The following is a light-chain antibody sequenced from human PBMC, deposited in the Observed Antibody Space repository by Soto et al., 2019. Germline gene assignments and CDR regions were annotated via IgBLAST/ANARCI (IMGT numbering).Light chain of an antibody. CDR2: GAS. CDR1: QSVSSSY. V-gene: IGKV3-20*01. CDR3: QQYGSSPPRYT. J-gene: IGKJ5*01. Sequence: IVLTQSPGTLSLSPWERATLSCRASQSVSSSYLAWYQQKPGQAPRLLIYGASSRATGIPDRFSGSGSGTDFTLTISRLEPEDFAVYYCQQYGSSPPRYTFGQGTRLEIK.